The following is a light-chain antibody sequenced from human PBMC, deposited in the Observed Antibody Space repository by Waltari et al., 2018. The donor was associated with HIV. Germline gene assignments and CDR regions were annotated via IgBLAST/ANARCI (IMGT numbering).Light chain of an antibody. V-gene: IGLV4-69*01. CDR2: LNSDGSH. CDR3: QTWGTGIVV. CDR1: SGHSSYV. J-gene: IGLJ2*01. Sequence: QLVLTQSPSASASLGASVKLTGTLSSGHSSYVIAWHQQQPKKGPRYLMKLNSDGSHFKGDGIPDRFSGSSSGAERYLTISSLQSEDEADYYCQTWGTGIVVFGGGTKLTVL.